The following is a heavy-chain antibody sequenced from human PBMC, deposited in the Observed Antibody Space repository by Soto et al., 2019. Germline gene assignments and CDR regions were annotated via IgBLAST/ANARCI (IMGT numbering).Heavy chain of an antibody. CDR1: GDSISSTNW. D-gene: IGHD2-15*01. CDR3: ARVRQYCSANSCYLDS. V-gene: IGHV4-4*02. Sequence: QVQLRESGPGLVKPSGTLSLTCTVSGDSISSTNWWNWVRQTPGKGLEWIGEIHHSGNTNFNPSLRSRVTISMDKSSNQVSLNVNSVTAADTAVYYCARVRQYCSANSCYLDSWGQGTLVTVSS. CDR2: IHHSGNT. J-gene: IGHJ5*01.